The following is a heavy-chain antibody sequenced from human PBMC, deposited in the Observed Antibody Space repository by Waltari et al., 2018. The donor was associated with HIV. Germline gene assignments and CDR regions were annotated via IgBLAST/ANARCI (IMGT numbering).Heavy chain of an antibody. CDR1: GGTFSSYA. V-gene: IGHV1-69*04. D-gene: IGHD2-21*01. Sequence: QVQLVQSGAEVKKPGSSVKVSCKASGGTFSSYAISWVRQAPGQGLEWMGRIIPILGIANYAQKFQGRVTITADKSTSTAYMELSSLRSEDTAVYYCARAPQSRVKFPPYYFDYWGQGTLVTVSS. CDR2: IIPILGIA. J-gene: IGHJ4*02. CDR3: ARAPQSRVKFPPYYFDY.